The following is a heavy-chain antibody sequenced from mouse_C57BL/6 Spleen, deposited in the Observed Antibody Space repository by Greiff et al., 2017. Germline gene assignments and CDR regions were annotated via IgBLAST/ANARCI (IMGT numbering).Heavy chain of an antibody. D-gene: IGHD2-4*01. Sequence: EVNVVESGGGLVQPGGSLKLSCAASGFTFSDSGMHLVRHAPEKGLEWVAYISSGSSTIYYADTVNGRFTISRDNAKNTLFLQMTSLKSEATAMYYCARPYDYDEGAWFAYWGQGTLVTVSA. CDR2: ISSGSSTI. CDR1: GFTFSDSG. J-gene: IGHJ3*01. V-gene: IGHV5-17*01. CDR3: ARPYDYDEGAWFAY.